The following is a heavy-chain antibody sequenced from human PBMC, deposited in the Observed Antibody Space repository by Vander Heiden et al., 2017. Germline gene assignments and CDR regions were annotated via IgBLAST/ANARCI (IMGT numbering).Heavy chain of an antibody. CDR1: GGSFSGYY. CDR3: ARQHSNWWPPGY. CDR2: INHSGST. J-gene: IGHJ4*02. D-gene: IGHD2-15*01. Sequence: QVQLQPWGAGLLTPSQPLSHTCAVYGGSFSGYYWRWIRQPPGKGLEWIGEINHSGSTNYNPSLKSRVTISVDTSKNQFSLKLRSVTAADTAVYYGARQHSNWWPPGYWGQGTLVTVSS. V-gene: IGHV4-34*01.